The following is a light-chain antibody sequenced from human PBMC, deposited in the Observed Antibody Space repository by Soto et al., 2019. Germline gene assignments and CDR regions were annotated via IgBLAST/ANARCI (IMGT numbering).Light chain of an antibody. CDR2: EGS. V-gene: IGLV2-23*03. CDR3: CSYAGSSTFV. Sequence: QSVLTQPASVSGSPGQSITISCTGTSSDVGSYNLVSWYQQHPGKAPKLMIYEGSKRPSGVSNRFSVSKSGNTASLTISGLQAEDEADYYCCSYAGSSTFVFGTGTKVTVL. CDR1: SSDVGSYNL. J-gene: IGLJ1*01.